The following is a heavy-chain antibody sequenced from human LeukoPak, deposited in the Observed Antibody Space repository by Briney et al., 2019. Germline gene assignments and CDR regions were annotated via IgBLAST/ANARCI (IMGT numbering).Heavy chain of an antibody. CDR3: ARVIAVAGKTGMDV. CDR1: GYSFFSYG. Sequence: GASVKVSCKASGYSFFSYGIRWVRQAPGQGLEWMGWISPNNGNTDYAQKFQGRVTMTTDTSTSTVYMELRGLRSDDTAVYYCARVIAVAGKTGMDVWGQGTTVAVSS. CDR2: ISPNNGNT. J-gene: IGHJ6*02. D-gene: IGHD6-19*01. V-gene: IGHV1-18*01.